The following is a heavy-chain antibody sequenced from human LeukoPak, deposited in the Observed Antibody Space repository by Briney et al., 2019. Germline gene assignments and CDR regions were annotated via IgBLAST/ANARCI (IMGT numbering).Heavy chain of an antibody. V-gene: IGHV4-59*08. CDR1: GRPLSSYY. D-gene: IGHD3-22*01. CDR2: MYYSGST. CDR3: ARHFTYYYDSSGYPRDAFDI. J-gene: IGHJ3*02. Sequence: SETLSPPCTVSGRPLSSYYWSWIRQTPGKGLERIGYMYYSGSTNYNPSLKSRVTISIDMSKNQFSLTLSSVTAADTALYYCARHFTYYYDSSGYPRDAFDIWGQGTMVTVSS.